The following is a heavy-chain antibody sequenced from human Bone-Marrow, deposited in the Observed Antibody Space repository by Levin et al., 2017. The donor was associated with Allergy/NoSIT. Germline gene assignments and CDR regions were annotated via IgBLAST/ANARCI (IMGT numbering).Heavy chain of an antibody. CDR3: AKVVHLDYWNGYFSAFDI. V-gene: IGHV3-23*01. Sequence: PGGSLRLSCAASGFTFTSDAMSWVRQAPGKGLEWVSTISGSGGKIYYADSVKGRFTISRDNSKNTLFLQMNSLRAEDTAVYYCAKVVHLDYWNGYFSAFDIWGQGTLVTVSS. D-gene: IGHD3-3*01. J-gene: IGHJ3*02. CDR2: ISGSGGKI. CDR1: GFTFTSDA.